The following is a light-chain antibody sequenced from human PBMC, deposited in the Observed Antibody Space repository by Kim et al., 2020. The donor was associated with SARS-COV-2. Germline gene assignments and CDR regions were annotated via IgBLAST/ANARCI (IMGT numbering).Light chain of an antibody. Sequence: QSALTQPPSASGSPGQSVTISCTGTSSDVGGYNYVSWFQQHPGKAPKLLIYEVFKRPSGVSNRFSGSKSGNTASLTISGLQAEDEASYYCTSYRSSGYVFGTGTKVTVL. V-gene: IGLV2-14*01. CDR1: SSDVGGYNY. CDR3: TSYRSSGYV. CDR2: EVF. J-gene: IGLJ1*01.